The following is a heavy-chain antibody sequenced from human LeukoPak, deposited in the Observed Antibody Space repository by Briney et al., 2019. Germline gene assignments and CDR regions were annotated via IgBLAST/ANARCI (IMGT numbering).Heavy chain of an antibody. J-gene: IGHJ4*02. Sequence: PGGSLRLSCAASGFTFSSYSMKWVRQARGGGVEWVSSIRTSSSYIYYADSVKVRFIICRDKADDSLYLQINSMRADDTPVYYCASPSNEGQWLVGQGVDYWGQGTLVTVSS. CDR1: GFTFSSYS. D-gene: IGHD6-19*01. CDR2: IRTSSSYI. V-gene: IGHV3-21*01. CDR3: ASPSNEGQWLVGQGVDY.